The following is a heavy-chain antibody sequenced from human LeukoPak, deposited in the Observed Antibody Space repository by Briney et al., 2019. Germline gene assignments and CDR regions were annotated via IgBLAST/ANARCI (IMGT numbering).Heavy chain of an antibody. D-gene: IGHD6-25*01. Sequence: GGSLTLTCAASGFPFSSYEVNWVRQAPGEGLEWVSYISSSGSTIYYADSVKGRFTISRDNAKNSLYLQMNSLRAEDTAVYYCAKVPQPGYYFDDSGQRSLVTVSS. V-gene: IGHV3-48*03. CDR3: AKVPQPGYYFDD. CDR2: ISSSGSTI. J-gene: IGHJ4*02. CDR1: GFPFSSYE.